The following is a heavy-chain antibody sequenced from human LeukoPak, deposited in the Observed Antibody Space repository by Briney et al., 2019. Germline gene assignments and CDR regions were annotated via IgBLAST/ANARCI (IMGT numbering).Heavy chain of an antibody. V-gene: IGHV3-48*03. J-gene: IGHJ4*02. CDR3: ARERPRVAVARYYFDY. CDR1: GFTFSSYE. D-gene: IGHD6-19*01. CDR2: ISSSGSTI. Sequence: GGSLRLSCAASGFTFSSYEMNWVRQAPGKGLEWVSYISSSGSTIYYADSVKGRFTISRDNAKNSLYLQMNSLRAEDTAVYYCARERPRVAVARYYFDYWGQGTLVTVSS.